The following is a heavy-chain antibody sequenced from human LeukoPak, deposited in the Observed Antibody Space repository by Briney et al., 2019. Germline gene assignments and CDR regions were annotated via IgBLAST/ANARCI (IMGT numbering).Heavy chain of an antibody. CDR3: AKDYVVRGVIINPRFS. D-gene: IGHD3-10*01. J-gene: IGHJ5*02. Sequence: PGGSLRLSCAASGFTFSYYGMHWVRQAPGKGLEWVAFIRYDGNDKFYAESVKGRFTISRDTSRNTLYLQMNSLRPEDTAVYYCAKDYVVRGVIINPRFSWGQGTLVTVSS. CDR2: IRYDGNDK. CDR1: GFTFSYYG. V-gene: IGHV3-30*02.